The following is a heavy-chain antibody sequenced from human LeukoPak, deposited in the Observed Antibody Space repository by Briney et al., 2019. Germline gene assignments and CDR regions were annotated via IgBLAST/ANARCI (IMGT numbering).Heavy chain of an antibody. Sequence: GGSLRPSCAASGFTFSSYAMHWVRQAPGKGLEWVAVISYDGSNKYYADSVKGRFTISRDNSKNTLYLQMNSLRAEDTAVYYCARESLSGAAPYYYYGMDVWGQGTTVTVSS. CDR3: ARESLSGAAPYYYYGMDV. J-gene: IGHJ6*02. D-gene: IGHD7-27*01. CDR1: GFTFSSYA. CDR2: ISYDGSNK. V-gene: IGHV3-30-3*01.